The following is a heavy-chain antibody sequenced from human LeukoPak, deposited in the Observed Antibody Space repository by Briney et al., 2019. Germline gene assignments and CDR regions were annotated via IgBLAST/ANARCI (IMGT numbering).Heavy chain of an antibody. J-gene: IGHJ4*02. Sequence: SETLSLTCTVSGYSISSGYYWGWIRQPPGKGLEWIGSIYHSGSTYYNPSLKSRVTISVDTSKNQFSLKRSSVTAADTAVYYCARVRAHYFDYWGQGTLVTVSS. CDR1: GYSISSGYY. CDR3: ARVRAHYFDY. V-gene: IGHV4-38-2*02. CDR2: IYHSGST.